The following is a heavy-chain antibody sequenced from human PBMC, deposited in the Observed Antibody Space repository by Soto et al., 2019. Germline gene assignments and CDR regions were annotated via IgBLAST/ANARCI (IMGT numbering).Heavy chain of an antibody. V-gene: IGHV3-23*01. CDR1: GFTFSSYA. Sequence: PGGSLRLSCAASGFTFSSYAMSWVRQAPGKGLEWVSAISGSASSTYYADSVRGRFTISRDNSKNTVYLQMNSLRAEDTAVYYCAKLRAPTRGGFDYWGQGTLVTVSS. J-gene: IGHJ4*02. CDR3: AKLRAPTRGGFDY. D-gene: IGHD3-16*01. CDR2: ISGSASST.